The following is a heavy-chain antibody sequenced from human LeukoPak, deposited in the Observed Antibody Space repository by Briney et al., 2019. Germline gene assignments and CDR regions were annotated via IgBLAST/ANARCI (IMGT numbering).Heavy chain of an antibody. D-gene: IGHD3-22*01. CDR3: ATNYYDSSGYYSYLDY. CDR2: IIPVFGTA. Sequence: ASVKVSCKASGGTFSSYAISWVRQAPGQGLEWMGGIIPVFGTANYAQKFQGRVTITADKSTSTAYMELSSLRSEDTAVYYCATNYYDSSGYYSYLDYWGQGTLVTVSS. V-gene: IGHV1-69*06. CDR1: GGTFSSYA. J-gene: IGHJ4*02.